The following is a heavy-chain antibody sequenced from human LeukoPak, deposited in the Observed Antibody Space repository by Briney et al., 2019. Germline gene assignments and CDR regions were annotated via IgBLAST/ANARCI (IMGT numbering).Heavy chain of an antibody. D-gene: IGHD3-16*01. CDR3: ARQGAIMIERGTFDY. CDR2: INHSGST. Sequence: PSETLSLTCAVYGGSFSGYYWSWIRQPPGKGLEWIGEINHSGSTNYNPSLKSRVTISVDTSKNQFSLKLSSVTAADTAVYYCARQGAIMIERGTFDYWGQGTLVTVSS. V-gene: IGHV4-34*01. J-gene: IGHJ4*02. CDR1: GGSFSGYY.